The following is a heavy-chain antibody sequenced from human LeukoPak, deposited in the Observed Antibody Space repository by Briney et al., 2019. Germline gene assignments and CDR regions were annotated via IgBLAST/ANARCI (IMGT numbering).Heavy chain of an antibody. Sequence: GGSLRLSCAASGFTVSSNYMSWVRQAPGKGLEWVSEIYSGGSTYYADSVKGRFTISRHNSKNTLYLQMNSLRAEDTAVYYCARGSSNYDFWSGYYPAPFYYCYYGMDVWGQGTTVTVSS. CDR1: GFTVSSNY. CDR2: IYSGGST. J-gene: IGHJ6*02. V-gene: IGHV3-53*01. CDR3: ARGSSNYDFWSGYYPAPFYYCYYGMDV. D-gene: IGHD3-3*01.